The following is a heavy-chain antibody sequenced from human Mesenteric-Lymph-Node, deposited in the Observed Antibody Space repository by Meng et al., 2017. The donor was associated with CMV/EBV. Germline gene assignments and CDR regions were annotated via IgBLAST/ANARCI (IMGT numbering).Heavy chain of an antibody. J-gene: IGHJ1*01. V-gene: IGHV2-5*01. CDR2: IYWNDDK. Sequence: TLSLTCTVSGGSVSSGSYYWSWIRQPPGKALEWLALIYWNDDKRYSPSLKSRLTITKDTSKNQVVLTMTNMDPVDTATYYCAHRLLGRYFQHWGQGTLVTVSS. CDR3: AHRLLGRYFQH. CDR1: GGSVSSGSYY. D-gene: IGHD3-16*01.